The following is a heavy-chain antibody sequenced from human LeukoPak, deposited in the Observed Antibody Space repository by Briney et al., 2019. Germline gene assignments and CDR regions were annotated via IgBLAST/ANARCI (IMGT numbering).Heavy chain of an antibody. CDR2: MNPNSDNT. CDR1: GYTFTSYD. CDR3: ARVPSIVVVPAAILGYYYYYGMDV. V-gene: IGHV1-8*01. D-gene: IGHD2-2*01. Sequence: ASVKVSCKASGYTFTSYDINWVRQATGQGLEWMGWMNPNSDNTGYAQKFQGRVTMTRNTSISTAYMELSSLRSEDTAVYYCARVPSIVVVPAAILGYYYYYGMDVWGQGTTVTVSS. J-gene: IGHJ6*02.